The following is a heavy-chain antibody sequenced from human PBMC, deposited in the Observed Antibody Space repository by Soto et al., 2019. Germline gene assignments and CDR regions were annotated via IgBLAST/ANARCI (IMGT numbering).Heavy chain of an antibody. CDR1: GITFSSYA. J-gene: IGHJ4*02. Sequence: GGSLRLSCGVSGITFSSYALSWVRQAPGKGLEWVSAISGSGDSTYYADSVKGRFTISRDNSKNTLYLEMNSLRPEDTAVFYCAKESVRDLVGELDYWGQGALVTVSS. CDR3: AKESVRDLVGELDY. V-gene: IGHV3-23*01. CDR2: ISGSGDST. D-gene: IGHD1-26*01.